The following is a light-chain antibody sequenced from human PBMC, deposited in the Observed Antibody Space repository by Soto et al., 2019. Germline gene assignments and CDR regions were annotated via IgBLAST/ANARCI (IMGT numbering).Light chain of an antibody. CDR1: QGISNY. J-gene: IGKJ4*01. V-gene: IGKV1-17*03. Sequence: DIQMTQSPSVMSASVGDRVTITCRASQGISNYLAWFQQKPGKVPKRLIYAASNLQSGVPSRFSGSGSGTEFTLTINSLRSEDVAVYYCQQFHRWPVTFGGGAKVEI. CDR2: AAS. CDR3: QQFHRWPVT.